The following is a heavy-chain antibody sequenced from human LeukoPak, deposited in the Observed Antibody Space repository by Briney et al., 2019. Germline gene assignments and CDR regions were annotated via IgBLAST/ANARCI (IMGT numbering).Heavy chain of an antibody. CDR2: INPNSGGT. CDR1: GYTFTAYY. V-gene: IGHV1-2*02. Sequence: ASVKVSCKASGYTFTAYYMHWVRQAPGQGLEWMGWINPNSGGTNYAQKFQGRVTMTRDTSISAAYMELSRLRSDDTAVYYCARDYYDSSGFGAFDIWGQGTMVTVSS. D-gene: IGHD3-22*01. J-gene: IGHJ3*02. CDR3: ARDYYDSSGFGAFDI.